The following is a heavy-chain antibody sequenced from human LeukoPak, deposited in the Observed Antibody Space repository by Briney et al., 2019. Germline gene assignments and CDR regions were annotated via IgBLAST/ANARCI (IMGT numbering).Heavy chain of an antibody. CDR2: IIPIFGTA. Sequence: VASVKVSCKASGGTFSSYAISWVRQAPGQGLEWMGGIIPIFGTANYAQKFQGRVTITADESTSTAYMELSSLRSEDTAVYYCARSRLREQLVRNAFDTWGQGTMVTVSS. V-gene: IGHV1-69*13. J-gene: IGHJ3*02. D-gene: IGHD6-13*01. CDR3: ARSRLREQLVRNAFDT. CDR1: GGTFSSYA.